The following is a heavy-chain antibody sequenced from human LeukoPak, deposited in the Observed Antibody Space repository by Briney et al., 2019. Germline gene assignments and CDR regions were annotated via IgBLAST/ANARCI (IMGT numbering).Heavy chain of an antibody. CDR3: ARVRSSWYRDDAFDI. Sequence: ASVKVSCKASGYTLTGYYMHWVRQAPGQGLEWMGWINPNSGGTNYAQKFQGRVTMTRDTSISTAYMELSRLRSDDTAVYYCARVRSSWYRDDAFDIWGQGTMVTVSS. J-gene: IGHJ3*02. D-gene: IGHD6-13*01. CDR1: GYTLTGYY. CDR2: INPNSGGT. V-gene: IGHV1-2*02.